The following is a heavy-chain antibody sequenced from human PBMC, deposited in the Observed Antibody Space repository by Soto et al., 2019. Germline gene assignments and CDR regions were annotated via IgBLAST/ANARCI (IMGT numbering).Heavy chain of an antibody. CDR1: GYSISSGYY. CDR2: SYNSGST. CDR3: ARDSYCIGGSCYSYGWFDP. Sequence: SETLSLTCAVSGYSISSGYYWGWIRQPPGQGREWIGSSYNSGSTYYTPSLKSRVTISVETSKNQFSLKLSSVTAADTAVYYCARDSYCIGGSCYSYGWFDPWGQGTLVTVSS. V-gene: IGHV4-38-2*02. J-gene: IGHJ5*02. D-gene: IGHD2-15*01.